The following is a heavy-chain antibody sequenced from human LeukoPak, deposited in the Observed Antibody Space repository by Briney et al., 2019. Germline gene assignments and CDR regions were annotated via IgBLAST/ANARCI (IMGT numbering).Heavy chain of an antibody. V-gene: IGHV3-73*01. CDR1: GFTFSGSA. D-gene: IGHD2-8*01. Sequence: GGSPRLSCAASGFTFSGSAMHWVRQASGKGLEWVGRIRSKANSYATAYAASVKGRFTISRDDSKNTAYLQMNSLKTEDTAVYYCTRHGGYCTNGVCYRGFDYWGQGTLVTVSS. CDR2: IRSKANSYAT. J-gene: IGHJ4*02. CDR3: TRHGGYCTNGVCYRGFDY.